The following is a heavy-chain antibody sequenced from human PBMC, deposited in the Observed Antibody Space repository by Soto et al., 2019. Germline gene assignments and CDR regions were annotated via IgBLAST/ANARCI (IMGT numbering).Heavy chain of an antibody. CDR2: IIPILGIA. D-gene: IGHD6-13*01. V-gene: IGHV1-69*02. Sequence: QVQLVQSGAEVKKPGSSVKVSCKASGGTFSSYTISWVRQAPGQGLEWMGRIIPILGIANYAQKFQGRVTITADKSTSTGYMGRSSLRSEDTAVYYCARGGIAAAGGWFDPWGQGTLVTVSS. CDR3: ARGGIAAAGGWFDP. J-gene: IGHJ5*02. CDR1: GGTFSSYT.